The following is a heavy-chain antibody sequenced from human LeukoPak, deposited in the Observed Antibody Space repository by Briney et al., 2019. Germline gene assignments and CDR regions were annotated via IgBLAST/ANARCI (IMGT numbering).Heavy chain of an antibody. Sequence: SVKVSCKASGGTFSSYAISWVRQAPGQGLEWMGRIIPILGIANYAQKFQGRVTIAADKSTSTVYMELSSLRSEDTAVYYCAREYYYDSSGIYFDYWGQGTLVTVSS. J-gene: IGHJ4*02. CDR2: IIPILGIA. CDR1: GGTFSSYA. V-gene: IGHV1-69*04. D-gene: IGHD3-22*01. CDR3: AREYYYDSSGIYFDY.